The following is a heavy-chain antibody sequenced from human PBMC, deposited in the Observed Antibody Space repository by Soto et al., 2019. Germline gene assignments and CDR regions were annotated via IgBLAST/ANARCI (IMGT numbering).Heavy chain of an antibody. CDR3: ARDLAPSTIEARHFDY. Sequence: EAQLVESGGGLVKPGGSLRLSCAASGFTFYSYSMNWVRQPPGKGLEWVSSISTGSSYVYYAASVKGRFTISRDNAKNSLFLQMNSLRAEDTAVYYCARDLAPSTIEARHFDYWGQGTLVTVSS. CDR1: GFTFYSYS. CDR2: ISTGSSYV. J-gene: IGHJ4*02. V-gene: IGHV3-21*01. D-gene: IGHD6-6*01.